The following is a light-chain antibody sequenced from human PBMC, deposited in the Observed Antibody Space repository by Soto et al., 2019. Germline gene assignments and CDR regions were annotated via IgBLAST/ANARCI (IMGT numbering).Light chain of an antibody. CDR1: QSISSY. CDR2: AAS. Sequence: DIQMTQSPSSLSASVGDRVTIACRASQSISSYLNWYQQKPGKAPKLLIYAASSLQSGVPSRFSGSGSGTDFTLTISSLQPGDFATYYCQQSYSTPRTFGQGTKVDIK. V-gene: IGKV1-39*01. CDR3: QQSYSTPRT. J-gene: IGKJ1*01.